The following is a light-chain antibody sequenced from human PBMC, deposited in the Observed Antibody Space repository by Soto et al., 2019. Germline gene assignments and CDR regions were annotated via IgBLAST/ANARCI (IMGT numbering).Light chain of an antibody. CDR2: DAS. Sequence: EIVLTQSPATLSLSPGERATLSCRARQSVSSYLAWYQQKPGQAPRLLLDDASNRATGIPARFSGSGSGTDFTLTISRLEPEDFAVYYCQQYGSSPLTWTFGQGTKV. V-gene: IGKV3-11*01. CDR1: QSVSSY. CDR3: QQYGSSPLTWT. J-gene: IGKJ1*01.